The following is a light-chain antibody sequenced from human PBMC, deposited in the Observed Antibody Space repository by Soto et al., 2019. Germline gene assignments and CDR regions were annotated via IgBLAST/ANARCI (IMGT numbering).Light chain of an antibody. CDR2: WAS. CDR1: QSLLH. V-gene: IGKV4-1*01. J-gene: IGKJ1*01. Sequence: DIVMTQSPDSLAVSLGERATINCKSSQSLLHLAWYQQKPGQPPKLLIYWASTRESGVPDRFSGSGSGTDFTLTFGSLQAEDVAVYYCQQYYTTPVTFGQGTKVEIK. CDR3: QQYYTTPVT.